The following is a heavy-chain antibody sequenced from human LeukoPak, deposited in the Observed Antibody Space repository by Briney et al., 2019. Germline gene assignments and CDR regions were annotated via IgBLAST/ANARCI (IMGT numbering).Heavy chain of an antibody. D-gene: IGHD3-10*01. Sequence: ASVKISCKVSGYTFTDYYMHWVQQAPGKGLEWMGLVDPEDGETIYAEKFQGRVTITADTSTDTAYMELSSLRSEDTAVYYCATIPRITMVRGAKVYYYYYMDVWGKGTTVTVSS. CDR1: GYTFTDYY. CDR3: ATIPRITMVRGAKVYYYYYMDV. V-gene: IGHV1-69-2*01. CDR2: VDPEDGET. J-gene: IGHJ6*03.